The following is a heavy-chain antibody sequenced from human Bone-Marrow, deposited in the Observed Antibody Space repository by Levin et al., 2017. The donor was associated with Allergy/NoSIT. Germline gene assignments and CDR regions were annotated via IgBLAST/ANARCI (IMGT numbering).Heavy chain of an antibody. D-gene: IGHD1-26*01. CDR2: INWNGGST. V-gene: IGHV3-20*04. CDR3: VRAVGAPV. J-gene: IGHJ4*02. CDR1: GFTFDDHG. Sequence: GGSLRLSCAATGFTFDDHGMNWVRQAPGKGLEWVAFINWNGGSTAYAGSVKGRFTISRDNAKNTLYLQMNSLRVEDTAVYYCVRAVGAPVWGQGTLVTVSS.